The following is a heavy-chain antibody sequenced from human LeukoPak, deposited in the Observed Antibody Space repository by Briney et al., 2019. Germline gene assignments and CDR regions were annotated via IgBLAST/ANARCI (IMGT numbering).Heavy chain of an antibody. V-gene: IGHV3-21*01. Sequence: PGGSLRLSCAASGFAFSGYGMHWVRQAPGKGLEWVSSISGSGYYVYYADSVKGRFTISRDNAKNSLDLQMNSLRAEDTAVYYCAREYNSTLDYWGQGTLVTVSS. D-gene: IGHD2/OR15-2a*01. CDR2: ISGSGYYV. J-gene: IGHJ4*02. CDR1: GFAFSGYG. CDR3: AREYNSTLDY.